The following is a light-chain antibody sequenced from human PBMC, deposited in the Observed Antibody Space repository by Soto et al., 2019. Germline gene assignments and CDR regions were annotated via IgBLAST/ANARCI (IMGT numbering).Light chain of an antibody. Sequence: QSALTQPPSVSGAPGQRVTISCTGSSSNIGAGYDVHWYQQLPGTAPKLLIYGNSNRPSGVPDRFSGSKSGTSASLAITELQAEDEADYYCQSYDSSLSALYVFGTGTKVTVL. J-gene: IGLJ1*01. CDR3: QSYDSSLSALYV. V-gene: IGLV1-40*01. CDR2: GNS. CDR1: SSNIGAGYD.